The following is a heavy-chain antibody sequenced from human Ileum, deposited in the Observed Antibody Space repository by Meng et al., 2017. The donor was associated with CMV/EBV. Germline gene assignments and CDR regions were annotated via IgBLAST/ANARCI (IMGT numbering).Heavy chain of an antibody. CDR3: TRDASPGGADY. J-gene: IGHJ4*02. D-gene: IGHD3-10*01. V-gene: IGHV3-9*01. Sequence: SLKISCAGSGFTFFNHAMHWIRQAPGKGLEWVAGIYWNSAGVGYADSVKGRFTISSDNAKTSLYLEMNDLRTEDTAFYYCTRDASPGGADYWGQGTRVTGAS. CDR2: IYWNSAGV. CDR1: GFTFFNHA.